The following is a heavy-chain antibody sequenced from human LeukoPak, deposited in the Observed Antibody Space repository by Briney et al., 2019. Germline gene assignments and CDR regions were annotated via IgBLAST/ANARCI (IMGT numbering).Heavy chain of an antibody. Sequence: SETLSLTCTVSGGSISSYYWSWIRQPPGKGLEWIGYIYYSGRTNYNPSLKSRVTISVDTSKNQFSLKLSSVTAADTAVYYCARVDTAMAIDYWGQGTLVTVSS. CDR2: IYYSGRT. J-gene: IGHJ4*02. CDR3: ARVDTAMAIDY. CDR1: GGSISSYY. V-gene: IGHV4-59*01. D-gene: IGHD5-18*01.